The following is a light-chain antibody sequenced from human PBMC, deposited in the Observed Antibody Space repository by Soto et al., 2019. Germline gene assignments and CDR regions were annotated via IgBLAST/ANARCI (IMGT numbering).Light chain of an antibody. CDR1: QSVSSSY. Sequence: ETVLTQSPGTLSLSPGEGATLSCRASQSVSSSYLAWYQQKPGQAPRLLIYGASSRATGIPDRFSGSGSGTDFTLTISRLEPEDSAVYYCRQYGNSPWTFGQGTKVEIK. CDR2: GAS. V-gene: IGKV3-20*01. J-gene: IGKJ1*01. CDR3: RQYGNSPWT.